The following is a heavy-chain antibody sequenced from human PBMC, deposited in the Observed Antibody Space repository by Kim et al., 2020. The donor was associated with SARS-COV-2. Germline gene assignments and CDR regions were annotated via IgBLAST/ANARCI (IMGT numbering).Heavy chain of an antibody. D-gene: IGHD6-19*01. Sequence: YADSVKGRFTISRDNSKNTLYLQMNSLRAEDTAVYYCARVAVAGTFFDYWGQGTLVTVSS. CDR3: ARVAVAGTFFDY. V-gene: IGHV3-30*01. J-gene: IGHJ4*02.